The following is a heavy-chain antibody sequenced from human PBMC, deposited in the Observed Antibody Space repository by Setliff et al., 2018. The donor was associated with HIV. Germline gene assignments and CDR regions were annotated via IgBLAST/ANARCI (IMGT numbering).Heavy chain of an antibody. CDR2: IFSSGNT. J-gene: IGHJ4*02. CDR1: GGSISNYY. CDR3: ARPTLGIGGGSMFDY. D-gene: IGHD3-3*01. V-gene: IGHV4-4*07. Sequence: SETLSLTCEVSGGSISNYYWSWIRQPAGKGLEWIGRIFSSGNTYYNPSLKSRVTMSVDTSKNQFSLNLNSVTAADTAIYYCARPTLGIGGGSMFDYWGQGILVTVSS.